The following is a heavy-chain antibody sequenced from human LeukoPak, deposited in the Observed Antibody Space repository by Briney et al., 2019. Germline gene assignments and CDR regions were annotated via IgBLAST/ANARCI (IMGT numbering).Heavy chain of an antibody. Sequence: ASVKVSCKASGYTFTSYYMHWVRHAPGQGLEWMGIINPSVGSTSYAQKFQGRVTMTRDMSTSTVYMELSSLRSEDTAVYYCARDRDYYDSSGLNWFDPWGQGTLVTVSS. CDR3: ARDRDYYDSSGLNWFDP. J-gene: IGHJ5*02. CDR2: INPSVGST. CDR1: GYTFTSYY. V-gene: IGHV1-46*01. D-gene: IGHD3-22*01.